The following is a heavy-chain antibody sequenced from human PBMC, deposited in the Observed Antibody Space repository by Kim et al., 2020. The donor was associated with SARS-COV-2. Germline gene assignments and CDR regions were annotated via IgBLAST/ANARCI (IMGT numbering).Heavy chain of an antibody. CDR3: AREFELGNLDY. V-gene: IGHV4-59*01. CDR2: T. D-gene: IGHD7-27*01. Sequence: TNYNPPLKSRVTISVDTSKNQFSLRLSSVTAADTAVYYCAREFELGNLDYWGQGTLVTVSS. J-gene: IGHJ4*02.